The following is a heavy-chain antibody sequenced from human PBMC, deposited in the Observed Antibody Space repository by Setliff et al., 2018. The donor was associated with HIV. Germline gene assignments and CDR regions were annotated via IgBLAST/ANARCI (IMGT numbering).Heavy chain of an antibody. V-gene: IGHV4-4*07. D-gene: IGHD3-22*01. J-gene: IGHJ4*02. CDR2: VYISGST. Sequence: SETLSLTCTVSGGSISTYYWSWLRQPAGKGLEWIGRVYISGSTDYNPSLKSRVTISVDTSKNQFSLKLSSVTAADTAVYYCARGLSFYDPGGFDYWGQGTLVTVSS. CDR3: ARGLSFYDPGGFDY. CDR1: GGSISTYY.